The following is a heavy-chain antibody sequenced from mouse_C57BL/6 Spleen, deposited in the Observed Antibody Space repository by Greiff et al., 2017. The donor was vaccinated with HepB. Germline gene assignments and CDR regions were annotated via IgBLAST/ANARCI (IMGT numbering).Heavy chain of an antibody. D-gene: IGHD2-4*01. J-gene: IGHJ4*01. CDR1: GYTFTNYW. Sequence: QVQLQQSGAELVRPGTSVKMSCKASGYTFTNYWIGWAKQRPGHGLEWIGDIYPGGGYTNYNEKFKGKATLTADKSSSTAYMQFSSLTSEDSAIYYCARWVYDYESAMDYWGQGTSVTVSS. CDR2: IYPGGGYT. CDR3: ARWVYDYESAMDY. V-gene: IGHV1-63*01.